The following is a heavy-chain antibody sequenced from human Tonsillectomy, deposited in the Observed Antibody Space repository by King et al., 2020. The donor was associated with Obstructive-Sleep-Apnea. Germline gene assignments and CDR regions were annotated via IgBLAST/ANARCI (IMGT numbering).Heavy chain of an antibody. J-gene: IGHJ4*02. Sequence: QLQESGPGLVTPSQTLSLTCTVSGGSIGSGGFYWSWIRQLPGRDLEWIGYIYNGETRFYNPSLESRVTISADTSKDRFSLTLTSVTAADTAVYYCARDHDRERGIFDYWGQGTLVTVSS. D-gene: IGHD3-10*02. V-gene: IGHV4-31*03. CDR2: IYNGETR. CDR3: ARDHDRERGIFDY. CDR1: GGSIGSGGFY.